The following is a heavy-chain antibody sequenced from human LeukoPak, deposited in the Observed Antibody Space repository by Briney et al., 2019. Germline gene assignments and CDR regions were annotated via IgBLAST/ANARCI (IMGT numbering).Heavy chain of an antibody. V-gene: IGHV3-23*01. CDR2: ISESGSGT. CDR3: ARENVIGYCSSTSCLTKPPQH. Sequence: PGGSLRLSCAASGFTFSNDAMNWVRQAPGKGLEWVSVISESGSGTYYADSVKGRFTISRDNSKNTLYLQMNSLRAEDTAVYYCARENVIGYCSSTSCLTKPPQHWGQGTLVTVSS. J-gene: IGHJ1*01. CDR1: GFTFSNDA. D-gene: IGHD2-2*03.